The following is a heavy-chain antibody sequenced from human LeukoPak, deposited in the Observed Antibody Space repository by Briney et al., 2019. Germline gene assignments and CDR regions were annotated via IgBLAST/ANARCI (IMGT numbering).Heavy chain of an antibody. V-gene: IGHV4-39*01. Sequence: SETLPLTCTVSGGSSSSSRYYWGWIHQPPGKGLEWIGSIYYSGSTYYNPSLKSRVTISVDTSKNQFSLKLSSVTAADTAVYYCARHPYQLLWLSWFDPWGQGTLVTVSS. J-gene: IGHJ5*02. CDR3: ARHPYQLLWLSWFDP. D-gene: IGHD2-2*01. CDR1: GGSSSSSRYY. CDR2: IYYSGST.